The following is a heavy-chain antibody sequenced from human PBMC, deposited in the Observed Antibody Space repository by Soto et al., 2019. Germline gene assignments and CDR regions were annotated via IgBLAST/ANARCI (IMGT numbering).Heavy chain of an antibody. J-gene: IGHJ5*02. CDR1: GYTFTSYG. V-gene: IGHV1-18*01. Sequence: QVQLVQSGAEVKKPLASVKVSCKASGYTFTSYGISWVRQAPGQGLEGVGWISGYDDNTEYAYKFRGRVTMTTDTSTNKAYMDLRSLRSDDTAVYYCARHNSQWPNWFDPWGQGTPVTVSS. CDR3: ARHNSQWPNWFDP. CDR2: ISGYDDNT. D-gene: IGHD1-1*01.